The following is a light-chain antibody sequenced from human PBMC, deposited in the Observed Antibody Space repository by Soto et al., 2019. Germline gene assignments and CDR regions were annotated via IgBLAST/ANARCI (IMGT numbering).Light chain of an antibody. CDR1: NSNIGAGYD. Sequence: QSVLTQPPSVSGAPGQRVTISYTGSNSNIGAGYDVHWYLQLPGTAPKLLVSTNNNRPSGVPDRFSGSKSGTSASLAITGLQAEDEADYYCQSYDSRLSAYVFGTGTKVTAL. CDR3: QSYDSRLSAYV. J-gene: IGLJ1*01. CDR2: TNN. V-gene: IGLV1-40*01.